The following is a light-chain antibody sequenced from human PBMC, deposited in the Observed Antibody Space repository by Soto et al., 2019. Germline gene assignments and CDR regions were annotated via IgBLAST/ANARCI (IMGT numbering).Light chain of an antibody. V-gene: IGKV3-15*01. CDR1: QSVSRN. Sequence: EIVMTQSPATLSVSPGERVTLSCRASQSVSRNLAWYQQKPGQAPRLLIYGASTRATGIPARFSGSGSGTEFTLTISSLQSEDFAVYYCQQYNNWPETFGQGTKVDIK. CDR3: QQYNNWPET. J-gene: IGKJ1*01. CDR2: GAS.